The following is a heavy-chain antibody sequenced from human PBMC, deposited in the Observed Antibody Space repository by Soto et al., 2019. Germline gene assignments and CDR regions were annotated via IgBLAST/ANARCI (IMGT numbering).Heavy chain of an antibody. Sequence: SVKVSCKASGGTFSSYSISWVRQAPGQGLEWMGGIIPIFGTANYAQKFQGRVTITADESTSTAYMELSSLRSEDTAVYYCASLEYSSSSGHWFDPWGQGTLVTVSS. CDR1: GGTFSSYS. CDR3: ASLEYSSSSGHWFDP. V-gene: IGHV1-69*13. D-gene: IGHD6-6*01. CDR2: IIPIFGTA. J-gene: IGHJ5*02.